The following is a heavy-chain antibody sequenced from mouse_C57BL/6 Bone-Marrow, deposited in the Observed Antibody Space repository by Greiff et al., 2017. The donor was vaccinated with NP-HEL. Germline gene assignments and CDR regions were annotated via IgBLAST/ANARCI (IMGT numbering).Heavy chain of an antibody. CDR3: ARYYYGSRGWYFDV. CDR1: GYTFTSYW. Sequence: QVQLQQPGADLVKPGASVKLSCKASGYTFTSYWMHWVKQRPGRGLEWIGRIDPNSGGTKFNEKFKTKATLTVDTPSSTAYMQLSSLPSEDSAVYYCARYYYGSRGWYFDVWGTGTTVTVSS. V-gene: IGHV1-72*01. D-gene: IGHD1-1*01. J-gene: IGHJ1*03. CDR2: IDPNSGGT.